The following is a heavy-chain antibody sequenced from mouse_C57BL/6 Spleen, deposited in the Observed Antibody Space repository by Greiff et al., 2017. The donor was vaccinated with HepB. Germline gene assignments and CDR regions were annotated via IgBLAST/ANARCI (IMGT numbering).Heavy chain of an antibody. V-gene: IGHV5-6*01. CDR3: ARLLDDYDRFFDY. D-gene: IGHD2-4*01. CDR2: FSSGGSYT. Sequence: EVQLVESGGDLVKPGGSLKLSCAASGFTFSSYGMSWVRQTPDKRLAWVATFSSGGSYTYYPDSVKGRFTISRDNAKNTLYLQMSSLKSEDTAMYDGARLLDDYDRFFDYWGKGTTLTVAS. CDR1: GFTFSSYG. J-gene: IGHJ2*01.